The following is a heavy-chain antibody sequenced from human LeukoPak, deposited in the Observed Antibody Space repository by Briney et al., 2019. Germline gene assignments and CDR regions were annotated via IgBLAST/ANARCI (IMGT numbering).Heavy chain of an antibody. J-gene: IGHJ4*02. D-gene: IGHD2-15*01. Sequence: ASVKVSYKASGYTFTSYGISWVRQAPGQGLEWMGWISAYNDNTNYAKKLQGRGTMTTDTSTSTAYMELRSLRSDDTAVYYCATYGLGYCSGGSCYSPLELHYWGQGTLVTVSS. V-gene: IGHV1-18*04. CDR3: ATYGLGYCSGGSCYSPLELHY. CDR2: ISAYNDNT. CDR1: GYTFTSYG.